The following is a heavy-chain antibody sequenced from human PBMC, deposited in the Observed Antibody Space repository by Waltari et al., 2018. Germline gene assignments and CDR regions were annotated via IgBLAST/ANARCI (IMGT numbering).Heavy chain of an antibody. V-gene: IGHV4-59*11. CDR3: ARVAGYCTNGVCRDPYMDV. CDR1: GGSISSHY. D-gene: IGHD2-8*01. Sequence: QVQLQESGPGLVKPSETLSLTCTVSGGSISSHYWSWIRQPPGKGLEWIGYIYYSGSTTYNPALKSRVTISVDTSKNQSSLKLSSVTAADTAVYYCARVAGYCTNGVCRDPYMDVWGKGTTVTVSS. J-gene: IGHJ6*03. CDR2: IYYSGST.